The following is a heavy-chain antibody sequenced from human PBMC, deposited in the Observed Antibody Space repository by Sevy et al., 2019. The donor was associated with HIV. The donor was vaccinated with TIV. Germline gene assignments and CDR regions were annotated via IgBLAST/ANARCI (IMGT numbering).Heavy chain of an antibody. CDR3: AMERLSSDVAEYFEN. V-gene: IGHV3-30-3*01. J-gene: IGHJ1*01. CDR2: ISYDGSNE. Sequence: GESLKISCAASGFTFSYFSMHWVRQAPGKGLEWVAIISYDGSNEHYADSVKGRFTISRDNSKNALYLQMNSLRAEDTAVYSCAMERLSSDVAEYFENWGQGTLVTVSS. CDR1: GFTFSYFS. D-gene: IGHD1-1*01.